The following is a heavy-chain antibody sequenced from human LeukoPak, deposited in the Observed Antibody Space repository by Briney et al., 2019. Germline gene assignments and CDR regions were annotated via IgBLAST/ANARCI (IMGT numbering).Heavy chain of an antibody. CDR1: GFTFSSYE. CDR2: ISSSGSTI. Sequence: GGSLRLSCAASGFTFSSYEMNWVCQAPGKGLEWVSYISSSGSTIYYADSVKGRFTISRDNAKNSLYLQMNSLRAEDTAVYYCARSNYDYVWGTYYFDYWGQGTLVTVSS. V-gene: IGHV3-48*03. J-gene: IGHJ4*02. CDR3: ARSNYDYVWGTYYFDY. D-gene: IGHD3-16*01.